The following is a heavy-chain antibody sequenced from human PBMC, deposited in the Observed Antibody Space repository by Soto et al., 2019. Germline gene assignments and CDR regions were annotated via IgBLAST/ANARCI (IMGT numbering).Heavy chain of an antibody. V-gene: IGHV3-64*01. D-gene: IGHD2-15*01. CDR1: GFTFGSYP. CDR3: ARKVMSRPRWVVDY. Sequence: EVQLVESGGGLVQPGGSLRLSCAASGFTFGSYPMHWVRQAPGKGLEYISVISTNGASTFYANAVKGRFTISRDNSKSTLYLQMGSRRAEDIGVYYRARKVMSRPRWVVDYWGQGTLVTASS. J-gene: IGHJ4*02. CDR2: ISTNGAST.